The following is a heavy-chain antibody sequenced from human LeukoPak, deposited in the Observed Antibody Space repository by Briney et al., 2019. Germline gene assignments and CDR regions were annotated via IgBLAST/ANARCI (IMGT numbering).Heavy chain of an antibody. D-gene: IGHD3-22*01. CDR3: ARDYYYDSSGYKVIY. CDR1: GFTFTDYA. CDR2: ISGSAGST. Sequence: GGSLRLSCAASGFTFTDYAMTWVRQAPGKGLEWVSSISGSAGSTNYADSVKGRFTISRDNSKNTLYLQMNSLRAEDTAVYYCARDYYYDSSGYKVIYWGQGTLVTVSS. J-gene: IGHJ4*02. V-gene: IGHV3-23*01.